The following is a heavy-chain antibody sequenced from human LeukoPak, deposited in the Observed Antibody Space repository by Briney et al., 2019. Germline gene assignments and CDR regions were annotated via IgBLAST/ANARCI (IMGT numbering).Heavy chain of an antibody. J-gene: IGHJ4*02. D-gene: IGHD3-22*01. V-gene: IGHV3-74*01. CDR2: ISSDGSNT. CDR3: TRHSSGYPEGGYFDY. CDR1: GFTFNKYY. Sequence: GGSLRLSCAVSGFTFNKYYMHWVRQAPVKGLVWVSRISSDGSNTNYADSVKGRFTISRDNSKNTLYLQMNSLRAEDTAVYYCTRHSSGYPEGGYFDYWGQGTLVTVSS.